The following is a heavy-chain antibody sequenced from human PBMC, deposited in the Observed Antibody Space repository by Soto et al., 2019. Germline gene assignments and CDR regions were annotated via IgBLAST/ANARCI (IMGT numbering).Heavy chain of an antibody. CDR1: GFTFSSYA. J-gene: IGHJ6*02. CDR3: AREGYDFWSGYLDYYYGMDV. Sequence: PGGSLRLSCAASGFTFSSYAMSWVRQAPGKGLEWVSAISGSGGSTYYADSVKGRFTISRDNSKNTLYLQMNSLRDEDTAVYYCAREGYDFWSGYLDYYYGMDVWGQGTTVTVSS. D-gene: IGHD3-3*01. CDR2: ISGSGGST. V-gene: IGHV3-23*01.